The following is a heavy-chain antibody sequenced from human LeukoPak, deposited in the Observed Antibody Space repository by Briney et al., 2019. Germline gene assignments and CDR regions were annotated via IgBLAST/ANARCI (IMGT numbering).Heavy chain of an antibody. CDR1: GGSISSSSYY. CDR3: ARVAHSSSWCRLVTYYYYYMDV. CDR2: MFHSGST. J-gene: IGHJ6*03. D-gene: IGHD6-13*01. V-gene: IGHV4-39*07. Sequence: SETLSLTCTVSGGSISSSSYYWGWIRQPPGKGLEWIASMFHSGSTYYNPSLKSRVTISVDTSKNQFSLKLSSMTGADTAVYYCARVAHSSSWCRLVTYYYYYMDVWGKGTTVTVSS.